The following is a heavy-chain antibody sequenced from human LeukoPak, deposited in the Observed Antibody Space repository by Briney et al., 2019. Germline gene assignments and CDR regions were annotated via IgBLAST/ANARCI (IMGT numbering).Heavy chain of an antibody. Sequence: GGSLRLSCAASGFTFSNAWMSWVRQAPGKGLEWVGRIKSKTDGGTTDYAAPGRGRFTISRDDSKNTLYLQMNSLKTEDTAVYYCTTDGPSGSFDYWGQGTLVTVSS. CDR2: IKSKTDGGTT. J-gene: IGHJ4*02. V-gene: IGHV3-15*01. D-gene: IGHD1-26*01. CDR3: TTDGPSGSFDY. CDR1: GFTFSNAW.